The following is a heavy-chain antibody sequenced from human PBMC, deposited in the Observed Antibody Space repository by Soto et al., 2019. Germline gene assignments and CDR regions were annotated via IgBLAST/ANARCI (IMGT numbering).Heavy chain of an antibody. V-gene: IGHV4-4*07. D-gene: IGHD2-2*01. CDR2: IYTSGST. CDR1: GGSNSNYY. J-gene: IGHJ4*02. CDR3: ARGHCTSTSCYPSDY. Sequence: PSETLSLTCTVSGGSNSNYYWSWIRQPAGKGLEWIGRIYTSGSTDYNPSLKSRVTMSVDTSKNQFSLRLSSVTAADTAVYYCARGHCTSTSCYPSDYWGQGALVTVSS.